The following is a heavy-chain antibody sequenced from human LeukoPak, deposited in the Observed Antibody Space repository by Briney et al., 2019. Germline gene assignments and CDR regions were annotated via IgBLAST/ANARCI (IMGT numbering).Heavy chain of an antibody. D-gene: IGHD3-10*01. J-gene: IGHJ4*02. V-gene: IGHV4-39*02. CDR3: AKDTLEGITMVREPYFDY. Sequence: PSETLSLTCIVSGGSISTSAYYWGWIRQPPGEGLQWIGSIYYSGNTYYNSSLKSRVTISVDTSTSQFSLRLSSVTAADTAVYYCAKDTLEGITMVREPYFDYWGQGTLVTVSS. CDR1: GGSISTSAYY. CDR2: IYYSGNT.